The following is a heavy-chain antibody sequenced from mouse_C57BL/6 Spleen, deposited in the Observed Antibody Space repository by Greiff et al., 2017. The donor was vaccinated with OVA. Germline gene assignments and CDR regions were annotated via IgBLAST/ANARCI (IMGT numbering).Heavy chain of an antibody. CDR3: ARSGNWVFDY. D-gene: IGHD4-1*01. CDR1: GYTFTDYN. V-gene: IGHV1-22*01. Sequence: EVQLQESGPELVKPGASVKMSCKASGYTFTDYNMHWVKQSHGKSLEWIGYINPNNGGTSYNQKFKGKATLTVNKSSSTAYMELRSLTSEDSAVYYCARSGNWVFDYWGQGTTLTVSS. J-gene: IGHJ2*01. CDR2: INPNNGGT.